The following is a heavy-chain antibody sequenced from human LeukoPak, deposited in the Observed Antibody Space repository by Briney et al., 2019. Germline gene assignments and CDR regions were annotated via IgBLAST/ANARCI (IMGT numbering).Heavy chain of an antibody. V-gene: IGHV5-51*01. CDR3: ARRTRSPGSGYYYYYYYCMDV. D-gene: IGHD3-22*01. CDR1: GYSFTSYW. J-gene: IGHJ6*03. Sequence: GESLKTSCKGSGYSFTSYWIGWVRQMPGKGLEWMAMIYPGNSDTTYRPSFQGQVIISADKSISTAYLQWSSLKASDTAMYYCARRTRSPGSGYYYYYYYCMDVWGKGTTVTVSS. CDR2: IYPGNSDT.